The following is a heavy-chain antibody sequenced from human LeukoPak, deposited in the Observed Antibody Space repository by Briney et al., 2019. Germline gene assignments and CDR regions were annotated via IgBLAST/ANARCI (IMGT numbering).Heavy chain of an antibody. CDR2: IYYSGST. V-gene: IGHV4-39*01. D-gene: IGHD5-18*01. Sequence: SETLSLTCIASGGSISSSTYYWGWIRQPPGTGLEWIGSIYYSGSTYYTPSLKSRVTIFVDTSKNQFSLKLSSVTAADTAVYYCARQSNVDTAMITYYYYGMDVWGQGTTVTVSS. J-gene: IGHJ6*02. CDR3: ARQSNVDTAMITYYYYGMDV. CDR1: GGSISSSTYY.